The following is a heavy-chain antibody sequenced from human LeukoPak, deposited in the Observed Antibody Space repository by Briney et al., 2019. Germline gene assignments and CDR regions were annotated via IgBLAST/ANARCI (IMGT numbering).Heavy chain of an antibody. V-gene: IGHV4-59*12. CDR1: GGSISSYY. CDR2: IYYSGST. CDR3: ARLRGYCSGGSCGWFDP. Sequence: SETLSLTCTVSGGSISSYYWSWIRQPPGKGLEWIGYIYYSGSTNYNPSLKSRVTISVDTSKNQFSLKLSSVTAADTAVYYCARLRGYCSGGSCGWFDPWGQGTLVTVSS. J-gene: IGHJ5*02. D-gene: IGHD2-15*01.